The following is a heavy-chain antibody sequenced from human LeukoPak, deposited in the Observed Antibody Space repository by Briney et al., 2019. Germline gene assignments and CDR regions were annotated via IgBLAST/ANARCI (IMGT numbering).Heavy chain of an antibody. CDR3: ARLHYYYDSSGYYSTGAFDI. V-gene: IGHV4-34*01. CDR1: GGSFSGYY. J-gene: IGHJ3*02. D-gene: IGHD3-22*01. CDR2: INHSGST. Sequence: SETLSLTCAVYGGSFSGYYWTWIRQPPGKGLEWIGEINHSGSTNYNPSLKSRVTMSVDTSKNQFSLKLSSVTAADTAVYYCARLHYYYDSSGYYSTGAFDIWGQGTMVTVSS.